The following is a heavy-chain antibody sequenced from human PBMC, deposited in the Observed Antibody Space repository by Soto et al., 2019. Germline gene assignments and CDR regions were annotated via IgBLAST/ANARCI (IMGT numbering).Heavy chain of an antibody. CDR3: ARGYHDSSGPCDI. V-gene: IGHV1-2*04. CDR2: INPNSGGT. CDR1: GYTFTGYY. D-gene: IGHD3-22*01. Sequence: ASVKVSCKASGYTFTGYYMHWVRQAPGQGLEWMGWINPNSGGTNYAQKFQGWVTMTRDTSISTAYMELSRLRSDDTAVYYCARGYHDSSGPCDIWGQGTMVTVSS. J-gene: IGHJ3*02.